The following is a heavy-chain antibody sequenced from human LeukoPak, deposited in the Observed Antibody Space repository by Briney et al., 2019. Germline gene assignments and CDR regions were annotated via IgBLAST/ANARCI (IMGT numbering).Heavy chain of an antibody. CDR1: GFTFSSYS. CDR2: ISSSSSYI. CDR3: ARGLLEWLRLETYYFDY. Sequence: PGGSLRLSCAASGFTFSSYSMNWVRQAPGKGLEWVSSISSSSSYIYYADSVKGRFNISRDNAKNSLYLQMNSLTVDDTATYYCARGLLEWLRLETYYFDYWGQGSQVTVSS. D-gene: IGHD3-3*01. V-gene: IGHV3-21*01. J-gene: IGHJ4*02.